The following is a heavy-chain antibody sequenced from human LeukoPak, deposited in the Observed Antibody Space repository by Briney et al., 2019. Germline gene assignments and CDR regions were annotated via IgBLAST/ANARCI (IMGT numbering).Heavy chain of an antibody. D-gene: IGHD1-26*01. J-gene: IGHJ4*02. CDR1: GFTFSSYA. V-gene: IGHV3-30-3*01. Sequence: GGSLRLSCAASGFTFSSYAMHWVRQAPGKGLEWVAVISYDGSNKYYADSVKGRFTISRDNSKNTLYLQMNSLRAEDTAVYYCARGGATIGLGYWGQGTLVTVSS. CDR3: ARGGATIGLGY. CDR2: ISYDGSNK.